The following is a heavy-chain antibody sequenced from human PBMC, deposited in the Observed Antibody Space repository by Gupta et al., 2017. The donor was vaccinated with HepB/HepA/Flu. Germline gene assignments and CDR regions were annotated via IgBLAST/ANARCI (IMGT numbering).Heavy chain of an antibody. CDR1: GFPFSRYA. Sequence: QVQLVESGGGVVQPGRSLRLSCAASGFPFSRYAMPWVRQAPGKGLEWVAVISYDGSNKYYADSVKGRFTISRDNSKNTLYLQMNSLRAEDTAVYYCARDYRSSRPRAMYYYYYGMDVWGQGTTVTVSS. V-gene: IGHV3-30-3*01. CDR3: ARDYRSSRPRAMYYYYYGMDV. D-gene: IGHD6-13*01. CDR2: ISYDGSNK. J-gene: IGHJ6*02.